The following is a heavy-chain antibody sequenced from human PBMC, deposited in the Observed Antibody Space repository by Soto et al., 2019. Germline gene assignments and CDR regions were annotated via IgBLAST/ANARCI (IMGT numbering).Heavy chain of an antibody. J-gene: IGHJ6*02. CDR2: IIPIFGTA. Sequence: SVKVSCKASGGTFSSYAISWVRQAPGQGLEWMGGIIPIFGTANYAQKFQGRVTITADESTSTAYMELSSLRSEDTAVYYCARAGETAMVTSGYYYYGMDVWGQGTTVTSP. V-gene: IGHV1-69*13. D-gene: IGHD5-18*01. CDR1: GGTFSSYA. CDR3: ARAGETAMVTSGYYYYGMDV.